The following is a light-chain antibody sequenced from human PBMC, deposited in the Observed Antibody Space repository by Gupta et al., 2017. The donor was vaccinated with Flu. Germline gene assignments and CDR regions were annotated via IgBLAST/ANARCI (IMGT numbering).Light chain of an antibody. V-gene: IGLV10-54*04. CDR2: SNN. J-gene: IGLJ3*02. CDR1: RSNVGDEG. Sequence: TVTNTCTVNRSNVGDEGEIWQRQHQAQPPKLLCYSNNNRNSGIAERFSASRSDNTATVTMTSLQAEAEADYYCSAWECSRSGWVFGGGTELTVL. CDR3: SAWECSRSGWV.